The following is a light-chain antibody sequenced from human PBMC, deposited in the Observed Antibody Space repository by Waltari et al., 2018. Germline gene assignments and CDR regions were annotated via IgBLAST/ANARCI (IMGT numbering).Light chain of an antibody. J-gene: IGKJ4*01. Sequence: DIVMTQSPDSLAVSLGERATISSKSSQSVLYSGNRKNYVAWYQQKPGQSPRLRIYGASIRESGGSDRFSGSGSGTDFTLTISRLQAEDVAVYYCQQYDELPVTFGGGTKVEIK. CDR2: GAS. CDR3: QQYDELPVT. V-gene: IGKV4-1*01. CDR1: QSVLYSGNRKNY.